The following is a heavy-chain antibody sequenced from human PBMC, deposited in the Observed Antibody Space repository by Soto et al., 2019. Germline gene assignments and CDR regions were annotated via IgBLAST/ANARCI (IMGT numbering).Heavy chain of an antibody. D-gene: IGHD6-13*01. CDR2: ISSSSSYI. Sequence: PGGSLRLSCAASGFTFSSYSMNWVRQAPGKGLEWVSSISSSSSYIYYADSVKGRFTISRDNAKNSLYLQMNSLRAEDTAVYCFARPCGSSSWSNYYYYYSMDVWGQRATVTVSS. CDR1: GFTFSSYS. V-gene: IGHV3-21*01. J-gene: IGHJ6*02. CDR3: ARPCGSSSWSNYYYYYSMDV.